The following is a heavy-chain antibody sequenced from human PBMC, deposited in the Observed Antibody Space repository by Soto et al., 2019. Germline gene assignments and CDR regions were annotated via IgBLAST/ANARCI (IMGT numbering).Heavy chain of an antibody. CDR1: GYSFTSYW. CDR3: ARGNFRYFDWLSYYFDY. CDR2: IYPGDSDT. V-gene: IGHV5-51*01. D-gene: IGHD3-9*01. J-gene: IGHJ4*02. Sequence: GESLKISCKGSGYSFTSYWIGWVRQMPGKGLEWMGIIYPGDSDTRYSPSFQGQVTISADKSISTAYLQWSSLKASDTAMYYCARGNFRYFDWLSYYFDYWGQGTLVTVSS.